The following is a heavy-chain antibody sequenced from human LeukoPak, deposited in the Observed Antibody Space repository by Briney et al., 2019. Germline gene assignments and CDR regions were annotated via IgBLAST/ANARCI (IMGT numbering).Heavy chain of an antibody. J-gene: IGHJ4*02. V-gene: IGHV3-53*01. CDR2: ISDSGGST. CDR1: GFSVSSNY. D-gene: IGHD1-26*01. CDR3: ARGLGATFVPFDY. Sequence: GGSLRLSCAASGFSVSSNYMNWVRQGPGKGLEWVSTISDSGGSTYYADSVTGRFTISRDNSKNTLYLQMNSLRAEDTAVYYCARGLGATFVPFDYWAREPWSPSPQ.